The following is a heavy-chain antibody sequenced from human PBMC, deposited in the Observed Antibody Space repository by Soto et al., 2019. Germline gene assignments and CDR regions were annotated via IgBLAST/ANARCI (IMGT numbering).Heavy chain of an antibody. CDR1: GFSLSTSGVG. D-gene: IGHD6-19*01. CDR3: AHRQGQGQWLVRRQVDWFEP. V-gene: IGHV2-5*01. CDR2: IYWNDDK. J-gene: IGHJ5*02. Sequence: QITLKESGPTLVKPTQTLTLTCTFSGFSLSTSGVGVGWIRQPPGKALEWLALIYWNDDKRYSPSLKSRLTITKDTSKNQVVLTRTNMDQVDTATYYCAHRQGQGQWLVRRQVDWFEPWGQGTLVTVSS.